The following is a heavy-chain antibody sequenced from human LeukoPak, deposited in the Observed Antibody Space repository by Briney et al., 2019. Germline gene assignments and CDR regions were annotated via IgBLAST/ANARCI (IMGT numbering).Heavy chain of an antibody. V-gene: IGHV1-2*02. CDR2: INAKSGDT. CDR3: ARGGTGTFRDFDY. J-gene: IGHJ4*02. D-gene: IGHD3/OR15-3a*01. CDR1: GYIFNNYY. Sequence: ASVKVSCKASGYIFNNYYMHWVRQAPGQGLEWMGWINAKSGDTNYAQKSQGRVTMTWDTSTTTAYMQLNSLTSDDTAVYYCARGGTGTFRDFDYWGQGVLVTVSS.